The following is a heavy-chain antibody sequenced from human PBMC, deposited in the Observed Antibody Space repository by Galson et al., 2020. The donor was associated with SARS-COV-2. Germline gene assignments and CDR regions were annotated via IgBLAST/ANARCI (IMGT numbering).Heavy chain of an antibody. V-gene: IGHV3-23*01. D-gene: IGHD1-1*01. CDR2: VPPSGDRT. CDR1: GFRLSDYA. J-gene: IGHJ4*02. Sequence: GGSLRLSCVASGFRLSDYATTWVRQAPATGLEWVSCVPPSGDRTEYADSVKGRVTLSRDNSRDTLFLQMNSLRAEDTAVYYCATEQQMFTIQGVFDSWGQGTLVTVSS. CDR3: ATEQQMFTIQGVFDS.